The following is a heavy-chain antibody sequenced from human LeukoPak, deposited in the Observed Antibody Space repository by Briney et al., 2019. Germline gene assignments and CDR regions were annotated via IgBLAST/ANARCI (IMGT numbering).Heavy chain of an antibody. CDR3: ARESVVIHAFDI. V-gene: IGHV1-69*13. Sequence: SVKVSCKASGYTFTSYGISWVRQAPGQGLEWMGGIIPIFGTANYAQKFQGRVTITADESTSTAYMELSSLRSEDTAVYYCARESVVIHAFDIWGQGTMVTVSS. CDR1: GYTFTSYG. J-gene: IGHJ3*02. CDR2: IIPIFGTA. D-gene: IGHD3-22*01.